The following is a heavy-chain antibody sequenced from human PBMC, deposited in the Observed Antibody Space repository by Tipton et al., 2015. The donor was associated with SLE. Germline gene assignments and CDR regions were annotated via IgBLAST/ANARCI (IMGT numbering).Heavy chain of an antibody. CDR1: GRSFIGSY. CDR3: QGVHGDPRGYYYGMDV. V-gene: IGHV4-34*01. D-gene: IGHD4-17*01. Sequence: TLSLTCAVYGRSFIGSYWTWIRQPPGKGLEWIGDIDHSGVTHYNPSLKSRVTISVDTSKNQFSLKLSSVTAADTAVYYCQGVHGDPRGYYYGMDVWGQGTTVTVSS. J-gene: IGHJ6*02. CDR2: IDHSGVT.